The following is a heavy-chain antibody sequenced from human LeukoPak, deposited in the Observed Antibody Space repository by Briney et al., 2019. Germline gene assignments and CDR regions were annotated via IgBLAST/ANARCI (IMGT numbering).Heavy chain of an antibody. CDR1: GGSVSRGAYY. D-gene: IGHD5-24*01. J-gene: IGHJ4*02. Sequence: PSETLSLTCNVSGGSVSRGAYYWSWVRQPPGKGLDWIGYVSYSGSAEYNPSLKSRVTMSVDTTTNQFSLKLSSVTAADTAVYYCARTRRWLQVGSDYWGQGTLVTVSS. V-gene: IGHV4-61*08. CDR2: VSYSGSA. CDR3: ARTRRWLQVGSDY.